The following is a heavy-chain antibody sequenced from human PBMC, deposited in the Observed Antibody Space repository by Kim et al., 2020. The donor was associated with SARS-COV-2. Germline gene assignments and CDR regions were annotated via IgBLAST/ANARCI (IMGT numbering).Heavy chain of an antibody. CDR1: GFTFSNAW. J-gene: IGHJ4*02. Sequence: GGSLRLSCAASGFTFSNAWMSWVRQAPGKGLEWVCRIKSKTDGGTKDYAAPVKGRVTIARDDSKNTLYLQMNSLKTEDTAVYYCTTEVTHGRLSGGDYWGQGTLVTVSP. CDR2: IKSKTDGGTK. V-gene: IGHV3-15*01. D-gene: IGHD3-10*01. CDR3: TTEVTHGRLSGGDY.